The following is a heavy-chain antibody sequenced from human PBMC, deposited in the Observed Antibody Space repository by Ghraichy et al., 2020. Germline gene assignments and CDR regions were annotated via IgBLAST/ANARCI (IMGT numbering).Heavy chain of an antibody. CDR2: IYNSG. V-gene: IGHV4-31*03. Sequence: SETLSLTCTVSGGSISSGVYYWSWFRQHPGKGLEWIGYIYNSGNYNPSLKSRVILSVDTSQNQFSLNLSSVTAADTAVYYCARGEAAAEPGKYYGLDGWGQGTSVIVSS. CDR1: GGSISSGVYY. D-gene: IGHD6-13*01. J-gene: IGHJ6*02. CDR3: ARGEAAAEPGKYYGLDG.